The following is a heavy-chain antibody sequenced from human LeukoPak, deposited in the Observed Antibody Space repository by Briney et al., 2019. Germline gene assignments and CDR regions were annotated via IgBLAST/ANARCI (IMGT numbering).Heavy chain of an antibody. V-gene: IGHV1-2*02. CDR1: GYTFTGYY. J-gene: IGHJ4*02. CDR2: INPNSGGT. CDR3: ARDRFSISQTSYYDSSGYY. Sequence: ASVKVSCKASGYTFTGYYMHWVRQAPGQGLEWMGWINPNSGGTNYAQKFQGRVTMTRDTSISTAYMELSRLRSDDTAVCYCARDRFSISQTSYYDSSGYYWGQGTLVTVSS. D-gene: IGHD3-22*01.